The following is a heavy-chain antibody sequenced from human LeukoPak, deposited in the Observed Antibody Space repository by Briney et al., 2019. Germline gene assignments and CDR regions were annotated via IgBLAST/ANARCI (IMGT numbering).Heavy chain of an antibody. CDR1: GFTFSSYG. V-gene: IGHV3-30*02. D-gene: IGHD5-18*01. J-gene: IGHJ3*02. CDR3: AKSSHSYGNDALDI. Sequence: GGSLRLSCAASGFTFSSYGMHWVRQAPGKGLEWVAFIRYDRSNKYYADSVKGRFTISRDNSKNTLYLQMNSLRAEDTAVYYCAKSSHSYGNDALDIWGQGTMVTVSS. CDR2: IRYDRSNK.